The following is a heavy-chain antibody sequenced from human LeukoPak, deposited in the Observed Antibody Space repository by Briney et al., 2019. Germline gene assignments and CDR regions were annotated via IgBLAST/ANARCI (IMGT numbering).Heavy chain of an antibody. CDR2: IYYSGST. CDR1: GGSISSYY. V-gene: IGHV4-59*12. Sequence: SETLSLTCTVSGGSISSYYWSWIRQPPGKGLEWIGYIYYSGSTNYNPSLKSRVTISVGTSKNQFSLKLSSVTAADTAVYYCARVRIVEGATDFDYWGQGTLVTVSS. J-gene: IGHJ4*02. D-gene: IGHD1-26*01. CDR3: ARVRIVEGATDFDY.